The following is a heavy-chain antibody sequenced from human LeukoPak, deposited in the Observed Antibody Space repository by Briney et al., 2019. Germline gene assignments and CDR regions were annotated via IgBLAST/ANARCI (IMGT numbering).Heavy chain of an antibody. CDR2: INSDGSTT. D-gene: IGHD3-16*01. Sequence: GGSLRLSCAASGFTFSSNWMHWVRQAPGKGLVWVSRINSDGSTTSYADSVKGRFTISRDNAKNTLYLQMNSLRAEDTAVYYCARGSYGSYYYMDVWGKGTTVTISS. CDR3: ARGSYGSYYYMDV. CDR1: GFTFSSNW. V-gene: IGHV3-74*01. J-gene: IGHJ6*03.